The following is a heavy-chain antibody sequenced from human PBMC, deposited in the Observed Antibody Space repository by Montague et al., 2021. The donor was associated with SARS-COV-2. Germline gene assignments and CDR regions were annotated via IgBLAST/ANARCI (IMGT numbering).Heavy chain of an antibody. D-gene: IGHD4-17*01. J-gene: IGHJ4*02. CDR2: IYYSGGT. Sequence: SETLSLTCSVSGGSISSSSYFWGWIRQPPGKGLEWIGSIYYSGGTYSNSSLKSRVTISVDTSKNQFSLKLSSVTAADTAVYYGARHLNYRDYGGDDYWGQGTLVTVSS. CDR3: ARHLNYRDYGGDDY. CDR1: GGSISSSSYF. V-gene: IGHV4-39*01.